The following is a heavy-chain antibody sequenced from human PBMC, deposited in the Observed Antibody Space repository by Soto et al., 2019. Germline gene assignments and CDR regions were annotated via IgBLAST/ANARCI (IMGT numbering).Heavy chain of an antibody. CDR3: ATATISPVSATLYHYGMDV. D-gene: IGHD6-25*01. J-gene: IGHJ6*02. CDR1: GGTFNNFA. CDR2: IMPVFHTT. V-gene: IGHV1-69*01. Sequence: QVQLVQSGAEVKKPGSSVKVSCQASGGTFNNFAFTWVRQAPGQGLEWLGGIMPVFHTTNIAQSFQDRITFTADDFTTTVSMEITSLRYDNTAVYYCATATISPVSATLYHYGMDVWGQGTTVTVSS.